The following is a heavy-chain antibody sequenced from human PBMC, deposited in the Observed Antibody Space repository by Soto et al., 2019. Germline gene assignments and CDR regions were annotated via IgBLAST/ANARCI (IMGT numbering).Heavy chain of an antibody. J-gene: IGHJ4*02. Sequence: QVQLQQWGAGLLKPSETLSLTCAVYGGSFSGYYWSWIRQPPGKGLEWIGEINHSGSTNYNPSLKSRVTISVDTSKNQFSLKLSSVTAADTAVYYCARSDNPYYFDYWGQGTLVTVSS. CDR1: GGSFSGYY. CDR2: INHSGST. D-gene: IGHD3-9*01. CDR3: ARSDNPYYFDY. V-gene: IGHV4-34*01.